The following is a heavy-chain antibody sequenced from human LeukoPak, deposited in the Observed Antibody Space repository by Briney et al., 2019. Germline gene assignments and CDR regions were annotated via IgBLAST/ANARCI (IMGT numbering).Heavy chain of an antibody. CDR1: GYTLTELS. CDR3: ATKGRGGITMILYGMDD. V-gene: IGHV1-24*01. Sequence: ASVKVSCKVSGYTLTELSMHWVRQAPGKGLEWMGGFDPEDGETIYAQKFQGRVTMTEDTSTDTAYMELSSLRSEDTAVYYCATKGRGGITMILYGMDDWGQGTTVTVSS. CDR2: FDPEDGET. J-gene: IGHJ6*02. D-gene: IGHD3-22*01.